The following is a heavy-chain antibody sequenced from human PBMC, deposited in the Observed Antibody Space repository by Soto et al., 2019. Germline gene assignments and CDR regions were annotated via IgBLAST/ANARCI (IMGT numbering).Heavy chain of an antibody. CDR1: GGSISSYC. CDR2: IYYSGST. Sequence: SETLSLTCTVSGGSISSYCWSWIRQPPGKGLEWIGYIYYSGSTNYNPSLKSRVTISVDTSKNQFSLKLSSVTAADTAVYYCARDGATGRYYGMDVWGQGTTVTVSS. CDR3: ARDGATGRYYGMDV. V-gene: IGHV4-59*01. J-gene: IGHJ6*02. D-gene: IGHD1-26*01.